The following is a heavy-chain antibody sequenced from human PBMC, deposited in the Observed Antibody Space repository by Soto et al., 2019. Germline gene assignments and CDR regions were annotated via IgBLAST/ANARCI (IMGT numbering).Heavy chain of an antibody. Sequence: QVQLVESRGGVVQPGRSLRLSCATSGFTFSSYLIHWVRQTPDKGLEWVAFISRDGSNEYYADSVKGRFTISRDNSKNTLYLEMNSLRAEDTAVYYCARDDEGGSDCDLGYWGQGTLVTVSS. D-gene: IGHD3-10*01. CDR1: GFTFSSYL. CDR3: ARDDEGGSDCDLGY. CDR2: ISRDGSNE. J-gene: IGHJ4*02. V-gene: IGHV3-30-3*01.